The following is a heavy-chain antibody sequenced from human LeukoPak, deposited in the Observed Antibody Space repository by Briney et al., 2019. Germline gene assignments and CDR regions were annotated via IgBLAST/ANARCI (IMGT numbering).Heavy chain of an antibody. CDR3: ARGLGATGTTLYFDY. V-gene: IGHV1-18*01. J-gene: IGHJ4*02. D-gene: IGHD1-1*01. Sequence: GASVKVSCKASGYTFTSYGISWVRQAPGQGLEWMGWISAYNGNTNYAQKLQGRVTMTTDTSTSTAYMELRSLRSDDTAVYYCARGLGATGTTLYFDYWGQGTLVTVSS. CDR1: GYTFTSYG. CDR2: ISAYNGNT.